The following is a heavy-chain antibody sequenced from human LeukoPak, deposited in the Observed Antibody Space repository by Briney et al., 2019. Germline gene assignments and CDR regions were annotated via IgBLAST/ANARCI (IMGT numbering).Heavy chain of an antibody. D-gene: IGHD3-22*01. V-gene: IGHV4-39*01. Sequence: PSETLSLTCTVSGGSISSSSYYWGWVRQPPGKGLEWIGSIRYTHTGSTYYNPSLKSRVTMSGDTSKNQFSLKVTSVTAADTAVYYCARRPTTMNAFDIWGQGTIVTVSS. CDR2: IRYTHTGST. J-gene: IGHJ3*02. CDR3: ARRPTTMNAFDI. CDR1: GGSISSSSYY.